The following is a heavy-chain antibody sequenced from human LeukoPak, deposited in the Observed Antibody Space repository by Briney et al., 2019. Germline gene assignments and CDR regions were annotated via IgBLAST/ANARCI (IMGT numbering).Heavy chain of an antibody. Sequence: SETLSLTCTVSGGSISSSDHYWGWIRQPPGKGLEWIGYIYYSGSTNYNPSLKSRVTISLDTSKNHFSLNLSSVTAADTAVYYCARSYYYDSSGYYYYYYGMDVWGQGTTVTVSS. J-gene: IGHJ6*02. CDR1: GGSISSSDHY. CDR2: IYYSGST. CDR3: ARSYYYDSSGYYYYYYGMDV. D-gene: IGHD3-22*01. V-gene: IGHV4-61*05.